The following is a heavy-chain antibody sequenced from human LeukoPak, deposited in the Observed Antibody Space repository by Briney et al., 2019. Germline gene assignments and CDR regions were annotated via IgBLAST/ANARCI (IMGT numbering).Heavy chain of an antibody. CDR3: ARARPLGIAAAGSSSAFDI. D-gene: IGHD6-13*01. CDR1: GGSISSSNW. J-gene: IGHJ3*02. Sequence: SETLSLTCTVSGGSISSSNWWSWVRQPPGKGLEWIGEIYHSGSTNYNPSLKSRVTISVDKSKNQFSLKLSSVTAADTAVYYCARARPLGIAAAGSSSAFDIWGQGTMVTVSS. CDR2: IYHSGST. V-gene: IGHV4-4*02.